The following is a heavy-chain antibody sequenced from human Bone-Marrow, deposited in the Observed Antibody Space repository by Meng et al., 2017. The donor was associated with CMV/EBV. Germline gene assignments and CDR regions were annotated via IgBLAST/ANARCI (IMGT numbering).Heavy chain of an antibody. J-gene: IGHJ4*02. D-gene: IGHD3-10*01. CDR2: INPNSGGT. CDR3: ARGYAFITMVGGVIPYFVY. CDR1: GGTFSSYA. V-gene: IGHV1-2*02. Sequence: ASVKVSCKASGGTFSSYATSWVRQAHGQGLEWMGWINPNSGGTNYAQKFQGRVTITKDTSISTAYMELGRLRSDDTAVYYRARGYAFITMVGGVIPYFVYWGQGTLVTVSS.